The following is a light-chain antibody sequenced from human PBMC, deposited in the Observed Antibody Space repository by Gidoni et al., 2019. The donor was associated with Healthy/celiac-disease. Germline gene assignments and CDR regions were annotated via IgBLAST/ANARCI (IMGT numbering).Light chain of an antibody. CDR1: QSISSW. CDR2: KAS. V-gene: IGKV1-5*03. CDR3: QQYNSYRYT. J-gene: IGKJ2*01. Sequence: DIQMTQSPSTLSASEGDRVTITCRASQSISSWLDWYQQKPGKAPKLLIYKASSLESVVPSRFSGSGSGTEFTLTISSLQPDDFATYYCQQYNSYRYTFGQGTKLEIK.